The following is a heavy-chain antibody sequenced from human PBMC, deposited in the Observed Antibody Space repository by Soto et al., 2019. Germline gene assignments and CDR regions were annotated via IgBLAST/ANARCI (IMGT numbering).Heavy chain of an antibody. CDR3: AKTQGFIRDNWFDP. CDR2: VSGRGDIT. D-gene: IGHD3-10*01. CDR1: GFTFSNFA. V-gene: IGHV3-23*01. J-gene: IGHJ5*02. Sequence: PGGSLRLSCAASGFTFSNFAMTWVRQAPGKGLQWVSIVSGRGDITYYADSVKGRFTVSRDNSKNTLYLQMSSLRAEDTAIYYWAKTQGFIRDNWFDPWGQGTLVTVSS.